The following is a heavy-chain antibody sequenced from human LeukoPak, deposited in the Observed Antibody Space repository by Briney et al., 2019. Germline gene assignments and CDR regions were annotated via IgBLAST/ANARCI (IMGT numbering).Heavy chain of an antibody. V-gene: IGHV3-7*01. CDR3: ARRYCSGGKCYLDY. Sequence: TGGSLRLSCAASGFTFTDYWMSWVRQAPGKGLEWVANIKRDGSEKYYVDSVKGRFTISRDNAKNSLYLQMNSLRAEDTAVYYCARRYCSGGKCYLDYWGQGTLVTVSS. J-gene: IGHJ4*02. D-gene: IGHD2-15*01. CDR1: GFTFTDYW. CDR2: IKRDGSEK.